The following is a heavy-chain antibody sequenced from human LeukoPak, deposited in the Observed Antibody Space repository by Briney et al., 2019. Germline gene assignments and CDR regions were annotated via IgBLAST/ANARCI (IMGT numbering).Heavy chain of an antibody. Sequence: SETLSLTCTVSGGSVSSTSYFWIWIRQPPGKGLEYIGRIYYSGSTYYNPSLKSRVTISVDTSKNQFSLKLSSVTAADTAVYYCARRPYSSSWLFNWGQGTLVTVSS. V-gene: IGHV4-39*07. D-gene: IGHD6-13*01. CDR1: GGSVSSTSYF. J-gene: IGHJ4*02. CDR3: ARRPYSSSWLFN. CDR2: IYYSGST.